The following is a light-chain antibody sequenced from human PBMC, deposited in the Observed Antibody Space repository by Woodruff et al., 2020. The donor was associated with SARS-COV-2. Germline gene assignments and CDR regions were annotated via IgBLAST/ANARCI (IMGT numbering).Light chain of an antibody. CDR2: DAS. Sequence: YLAWYQQKPGQAPRLLIYDASNRATGIPARFSGSGSGTDFTLKISRVEAEDVGVYYCMQSIQFTFGQGTKVEIK. J-gene: IGKJ1*01. CDR1: Y. CDR3: MQSIQFT. V-gene: IGKV3-11*01.